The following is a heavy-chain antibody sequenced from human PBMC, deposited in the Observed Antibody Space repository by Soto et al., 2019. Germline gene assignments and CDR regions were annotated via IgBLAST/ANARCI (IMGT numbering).Heavy chain of an antibody. V-gene: IGHV3-43*02. J-gene: IGHJ3*02. CDR3: ARDRLGIRRAFDI. CDR2: ISGDGGST. CDR1: GFTFDDYA. D-gene: IGHD7-27*01. Sequence: GGSLRLSCAASGFTFDDYAMHWVRQAPGKGLEWVSLISGDGGSTYYADSVKGRFTISRDNAKNSLYLQMNSLRAEDTAVYYCARDRLGIRRAFDIWGQGTMVTISS.